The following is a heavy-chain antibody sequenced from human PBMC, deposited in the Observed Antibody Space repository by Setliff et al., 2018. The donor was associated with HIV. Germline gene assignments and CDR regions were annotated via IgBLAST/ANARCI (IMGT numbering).Heavy chain of an antibody. CDR2: IHYNDGKT. D-gene: IGHD3-22*01. V-gene: IGHV4-39*01. CDR1: GDSITNSMHY. Sequence: SETLSLTCTVSGDSITNSMHYWSWIRQPPGNGLEFLGSIHYNDGKTYYNTALRSRVTISADTSKNQFSLKLNSVTAADTAVYYCASRIYYYDSSRVLREEGFDPWGQGTLVTVSS. J-gene: IGHJ5*02. CDR3: ASRIYYYDSSRVLREEGFDP.